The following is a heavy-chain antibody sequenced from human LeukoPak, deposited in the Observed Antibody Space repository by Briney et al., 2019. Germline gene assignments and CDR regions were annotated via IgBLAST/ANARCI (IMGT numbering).Heavy chain of an antibody. CDR2: ISYDGSNK. Sequence: GGSLRLSCAASGFTVSSNYMSWVRQAPGKGLEWVAVISYDGSNKYYADSVKGRFTISRDNSKNTLYLQMNSLRAEDTAVYYCATLPQRGFDYWGQGTLVTVSS. CDR3: ATLPQRGFDY. CDR1: GFTVSSNY. V-gene: IGHV3-30-3*01. J-gene: IGHJ4*02.